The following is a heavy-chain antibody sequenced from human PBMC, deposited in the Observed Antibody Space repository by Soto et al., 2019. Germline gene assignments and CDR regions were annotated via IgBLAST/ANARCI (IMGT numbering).Heavy chain of an antibody. CDR2: IYPGDSET. Sequence: PGESLKISGKGSGYIFTIYWIGWVRQMPRKGLEWMGIIYPGDSETRYSPSFQSQVTISADKSISTAYLQWSSLKASDTAMYYCARHGPRVYYDNSDYYYYGMDVWGQGTTVTVSS. CDR3: ARHGPRVYYDNSDYYYYGMDV. V-gene: IGHV5-51*01. J-gene: IGHJ6*02. CDR1: GYIFTIYW. D-gene: IGHD3-22*01.